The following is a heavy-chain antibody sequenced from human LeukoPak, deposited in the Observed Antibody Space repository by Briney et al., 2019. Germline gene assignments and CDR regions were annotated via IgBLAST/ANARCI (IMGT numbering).Heavy chain of an antibody. V-gene: IGHV3-30*18. D-gene: IGHD4-17*01. CDR1: GFSFISYG. J-gene: IGHJ4*02. Sequence: GGSLRLSCAASGFSFISYGMHWVRQAPGKGREWVGVISDDGRRKDYADSVKGRFTISRDNSKDTLYLQMNSLRAEDTAVYYCAKRPSDYGDYVSYFDYWGQGTLVTVSS. CDR2: ISDDGRRK. CDR3: AKRPSDYGDYVSYFDY.